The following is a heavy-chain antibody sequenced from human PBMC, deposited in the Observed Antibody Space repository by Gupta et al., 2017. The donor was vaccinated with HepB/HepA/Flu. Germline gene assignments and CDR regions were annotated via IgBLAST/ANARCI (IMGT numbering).Heavy chain of an antibody. CDR1: GYNLIKYF. V-gene: IGHV1-46*01. CDR3: ARRQRGSNSAFDI. J-gene: IGHJ3*02. CDR2: IIPSSGGT. D-gene: IGHD6-13*01. Sequence: QEQLVQSGAEVKKPGASQTVSCQASGYNLIKYFILLVRQAPGQGLEWMGLIIPSSGGTTYADKFQGRVTMTRDTTTSTVFMELSSLQTEDTAVYYCARRQRGSNSAFDIWGQGTMVTVSS.